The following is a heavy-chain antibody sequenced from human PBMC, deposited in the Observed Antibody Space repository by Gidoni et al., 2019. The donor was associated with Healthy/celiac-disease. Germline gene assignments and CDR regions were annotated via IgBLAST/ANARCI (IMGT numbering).Heavy chain of an antibody. CDR2: IYYSGST. CDR3: ARLKAAMATFDY. J-gene: IGHJ4*02. Sequence: QLQLQESGPGLVKPSETLSLTCTVPGGSISSSSYYWGWIRQPPGKGLEWIGSIYYSGSTYYNPSLKSRVTISVDTSKNQFSLKLSSVTAADTAVYYCARLKAAMATFDYWGQGTLVTVSS. CDR1: GGSISSSSYY. D-gene: IGHD5-18*01. V-gene: IGHV4-39*01.